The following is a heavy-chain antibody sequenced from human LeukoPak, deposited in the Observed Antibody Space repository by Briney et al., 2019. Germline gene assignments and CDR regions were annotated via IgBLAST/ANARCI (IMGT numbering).Heavy chain of an antibody. J-gene: IGHJ4*02. CDR1: GGSFSGYY. CDR3: ARARGYYDSSGYPPKYYFDY. V-gene: IGHV4-34*01. Sequence: SETLSLTCAVYGGSFSGYYWSWIRQPPGKGLEWIGEINHSGSTNYNPSLKSRVTVSVDTSKNQFSLKLSSVTAADTAVYYCARARGYYDSSGYPPKYYFDYWGQETLVTVSS. CDR2: INHSGST. D-gene: IGHD3-22*01.